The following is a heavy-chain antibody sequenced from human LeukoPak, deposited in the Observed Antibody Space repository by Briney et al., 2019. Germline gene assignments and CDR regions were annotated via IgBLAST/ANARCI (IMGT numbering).Heavy chain of an antibody. CDR3: ARAPYYDFWSGGFDY. J-gene: IGHJ4*02. Sequence: GGSLRLSCAASGFTVSSNYMSWVRQAPGKGLERVSVIYSGGSTYYADSVKGRFTISRDNSKNTLYLQMNSLRAEDTAVYYCARAPYYDFWSGGFDYWGQGTLVTVSS. CDR2: IYSGGST. CDR1: GFTVSSNY. V-gene: IGHV3-66*01. D-gene: IGHD3-3*01.